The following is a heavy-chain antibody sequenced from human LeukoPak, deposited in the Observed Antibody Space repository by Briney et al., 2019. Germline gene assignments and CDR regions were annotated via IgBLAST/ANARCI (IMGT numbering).Heavy chain of an antibody. D-gene: IGHD3-3*01. V-gene: IGHV7-4-1*02. Sequence: GASVKVSCKASGYTFTSYAMNWVRQAPGQGLEWMGWINTITGNPTYAQGFTGRFVFSLDTSVSTAYLQISSLKAEDTAVYYCARVSSKNLLTGSVLRFLEWLPKNYYYYGMDVWGQGTMVTVSS. CDR3: ARVSSKNLLTGSVLRFLEWLPKNYYYYGMDV. CDR1: GYTFTSYA. CDR2: INTITGNP. J-gene: IGHJ6*02.